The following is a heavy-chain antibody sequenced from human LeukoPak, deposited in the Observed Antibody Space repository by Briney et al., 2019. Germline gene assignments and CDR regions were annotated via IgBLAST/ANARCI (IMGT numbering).Heavy chain of an antibody. Sequence: GGSLRLSCAASGFTFSSCDMHWVRQATGKGLEWVSAIGTAGDTYYPGSVKGRFTISRENAKNSLYLQMNSLRAGDTAVYYCARGDCSSTSCWFDPWGQGTLVTVSS. CDR1: GFTFSSCD. CDR3: ARGDCSSTSCWFDP. V-gene: IGHV3-13*01. J-gene: IGHJ5*02. CDR2: IGTAGDT. D-gene: IGHD2-2*01.